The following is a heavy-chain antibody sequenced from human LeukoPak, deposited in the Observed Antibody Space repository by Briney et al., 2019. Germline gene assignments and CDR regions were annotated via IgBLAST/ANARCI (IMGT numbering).Heavy chain of an antibody. D-gene: IGHD5-12*01. CDR3: ARVHSGGYSAYGAFDI. J-gene: IGHJ3*02. Sequence: ASVKVSCKASGYTFTSYGISWVRQAPGQGLEGMGWISAYNGNTNYAQKLQGRVTMTTDTSTSTAYMELRSLRSDDTAVYYCARVHSGGYSAYGAFDIWGQGTMVTVSS. CDR2: ISAYNGNT. CDR1: GYTFTSYG. V-gene: IGHV1-18*01.